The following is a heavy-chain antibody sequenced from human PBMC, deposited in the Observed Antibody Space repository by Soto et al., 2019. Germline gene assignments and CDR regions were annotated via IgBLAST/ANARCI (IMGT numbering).Heavy chain of an antibody. CDR2: IVVGSGNT. V-gene: IGHV1-58*01. J-gene: IGHJ6*02. CDR1: GFTFTSSA. Sequence: QMQLVQSGPEVKKPGTSVKVSCKASGFTFTSSAVQWVRQARGQRLEWIGWIVVGSGNTNYAQKCQERGTITRDMSTSTACMERSSLRSADAAVYYCAAGPFGEEAYYYGIDVWGQGTTVTVSS. D-gene: IGHD3-10*01. CDR3: AAGPFGEEAYYYGIDV.